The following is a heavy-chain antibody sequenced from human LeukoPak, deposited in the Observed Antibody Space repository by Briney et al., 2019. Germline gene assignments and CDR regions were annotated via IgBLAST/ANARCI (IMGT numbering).Heavy chain of an antibody. D-gene: IGHD5-12*01. CDR3: ARGHSGYDIVSYYYGMDV. J-gene: IGHJ6*02. CDR1: GFTFSSYA. CDR2: IKQDGSEK. V-gene: IGHV3-7*01. Sequence: GGSLRLSCAASGFTFSSYAMHWVRQAPGKGLEWVANIKQDGSEKYYVDSVKGRFTISRDNAKNSLYLQMNSLRAEDTAVYYCARGHSGYDIVSYYYGMDVWGQGTTVTVSS.